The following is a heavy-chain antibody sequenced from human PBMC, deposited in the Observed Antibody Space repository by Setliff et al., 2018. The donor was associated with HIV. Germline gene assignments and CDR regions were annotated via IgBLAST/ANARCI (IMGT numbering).Heavy chain of an antibody. CDR3: ARGVGGTSAQH. D-gene: IGHD1-26*01. J-gene: IGHJ1*01. Sequence: ASVKVSCKASGYRFISYGITWVRQAPGQGPEWMGYMSVYNAKADYAQKFQGRVTMTTDISTSTVYMELRSLTSDDTAVYYCARGVGGTSAQHWGQGTLVTSPQ. V-gene: IGHV1-18*01. CDR1: GYRFISYG. CDR2: MSVYNAKA.